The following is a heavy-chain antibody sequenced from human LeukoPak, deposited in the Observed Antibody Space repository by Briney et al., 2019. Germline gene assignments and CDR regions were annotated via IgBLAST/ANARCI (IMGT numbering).Heavy chain of an antibody. J-gene: IGHJ4*02. V-gene: IGHV3-30-3*01. CDR2: ISYDGINK. CDR1: GFTFSSYT. D-gene: IGHD3-9*01. CDR3: ARDGPYSDVFTGYPPFDY. Sequence: PGGSLRLSCATSGFTFSSYTIHWVRQAPGKGLEWVAVISYDGINKYYADSVKGRFTISRDSSKNTPYLQMNSLRAEDRAGYYGARDGPYSDVFTGYPPFDYWGQGPLAPVSS.